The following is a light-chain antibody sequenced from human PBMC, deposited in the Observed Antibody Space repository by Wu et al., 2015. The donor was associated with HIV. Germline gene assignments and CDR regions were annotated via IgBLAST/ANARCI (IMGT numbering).Light chain of an antibody. Sequence: AIRVTQSPSSLSASIGDRVTITCRASQDISSYLAWYQQKPGKAPKLLVYGASTLQSGVPSRFSGSGSGTDFTLTINCLQSEDFATYYCQQYYNFLPLTFGGGTKVEIK. V-gene: IGKV1-8*01. J-gene: IGKJ4*01. CDR2: GAS. CDR3: QQYYNFLPLT. CDR1: QDISSY.